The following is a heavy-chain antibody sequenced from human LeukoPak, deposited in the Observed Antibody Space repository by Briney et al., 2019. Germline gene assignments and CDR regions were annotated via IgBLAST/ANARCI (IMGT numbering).Heavy chain of an antibody. V-gene: IGHV5-51*01. CDR3: FIVATLGAFDI. J-gene: IGHJ3*02. Sequence: GASVKVSCKASGYTFTNYGINCVRQAPGQGLEWMGIIYPGDSDTRYRPSFQGQVTISADKSITTAYLQWRSLKASDTAIYYCFIVATLGAFDIWGQGTMVTVSS. CDR2: IYPGDSDT. CDR1: GYTFTNYG. D-gene: IGHD5-12*01.